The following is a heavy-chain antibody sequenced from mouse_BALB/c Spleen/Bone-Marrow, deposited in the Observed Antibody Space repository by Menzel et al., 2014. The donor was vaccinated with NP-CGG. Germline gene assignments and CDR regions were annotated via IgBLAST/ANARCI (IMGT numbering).Heavy chain of an antibody. V-gene: IGHV5-6-4*01. CDR3: TRDLYDGYSYYAMDY. Sequence: EVKLMESGGGLVKPGGSLKLSCAASGFTFSSYTMSWVRQTPEKRLEWVATISSVGIYTYYPDSVKGRFTISRDNAKNTLYLRMSSLKSEDTAMYYCTRDLYDGYSYYAMDYWGQGTSVTVSS. D-gene: IGHD2-3*01. J-gene: IGHJ4*01. CDR1: GFTFSSYT. CDR2: ISSVGIYT.